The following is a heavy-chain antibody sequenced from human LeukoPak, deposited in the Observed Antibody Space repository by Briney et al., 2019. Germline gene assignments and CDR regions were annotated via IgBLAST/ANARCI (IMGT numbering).Heavy chain of an antibody. V-gene: IGHV4-30-4*07. D-gene: IGHD3-22*01. CDR3: ARERSSGYYIGRFDP. Sequence: SETLSLTCAVSGDSISSGGYSWSWIRQPPGKGLEWIGYIYYSGSTYYNPSLKSRVTISVDTSKNQFSLKLSSVTAADTAVYYCARERSSGYYIGRFDPWGQGTLVTVSS. J-gene: IGHJ5*02. CDR1: GDSISSGGYS. CDR2: IYYSGST.